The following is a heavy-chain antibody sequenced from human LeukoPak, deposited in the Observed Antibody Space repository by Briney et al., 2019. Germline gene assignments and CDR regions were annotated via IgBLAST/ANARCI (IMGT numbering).Heavy chain of an antibody. CDR2: ISGSGGST. D-gene: IGHD3-3*01. CDR3: AKEMGTIFGANLADAFDI. V-gene: IGHV3-23*01. Sequence: GGSLRLSCAASGFTFSSYAMSWVRQAPGKGLEWVSAISGSGGSTYYADSVKGRFTISRDNSKNTLYLQMNSLRAEDTAVYYCAKEMGTIFGANLADAFDIWGQGTMVTVSS. CDR1: GFTFSSYA. J-gene: IGHJ3*02.